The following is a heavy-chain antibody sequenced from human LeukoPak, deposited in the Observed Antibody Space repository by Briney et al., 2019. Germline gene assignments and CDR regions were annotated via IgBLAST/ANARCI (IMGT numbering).Heavy chain of an antibody. CDR1: GLTFSNAW. V-gene: IGHV3-15*01. D-gene: IGHD3-10*01. Sequence: GGSLRLSCAASGLTFSNAWMSWVLQAPGKGLEWVGVIKSKTDGGTTDYAAPVKGRFTISRDDSKNTLYLQMSSLKSEDTAIYYCTTRPMSSREVLLWDYWGQGTLVTVSS. J-gene: IGHJ4*02. CDR2: IKSKTDGGTT. CDR3: TTRPMSSREVLLWDY.